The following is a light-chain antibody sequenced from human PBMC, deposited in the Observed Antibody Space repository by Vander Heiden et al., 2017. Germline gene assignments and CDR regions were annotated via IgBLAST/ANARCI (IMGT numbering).Light chain of an antibody. Sequence: QTVVTQEPSLTVSPGATVTLTCASSTGVVTSAYYPNLFQQKPGQAPRALIYSTGNKHSWTPARFSGTLLGGKAALTLSGVQPEDEAEYYCLLYFGGEAVFGGGTKLTV. CDR2: STG. J-gene: IGLJ2*01. CDR3: LLYFGGEAV. CDR1: TGVVTSAYY. V-gene: IGLV7-43*01.